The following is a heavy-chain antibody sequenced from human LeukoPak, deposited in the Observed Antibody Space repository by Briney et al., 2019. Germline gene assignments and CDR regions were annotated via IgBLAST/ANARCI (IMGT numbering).Heavy chain of an antibody. CDR3: AKDARGYHRPIDH. V-gene: IGHV3-23*01. Sequence: GGSLRLSCAASGFTFSTCGMSWVRQAPGKGLEWVSGIGGGGTNTDYADSVKGRFTISRDNSKNTLTLQMSSLRADDTAVYFCAKDARGYHRPIDHWGQGILVTVSS. D-gene: IGHD3-22*01. J-gene: IGHJ4*02. CDR2: IGGGGTNT. CDR1: GFTFSTCG.